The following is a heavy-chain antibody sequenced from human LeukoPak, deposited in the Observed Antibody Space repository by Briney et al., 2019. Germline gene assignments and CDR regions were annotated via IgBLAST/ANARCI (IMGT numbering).Heavy chain of an antibody. CDR3: ARDPRGPTGYDHSGRDTFDY. J-gene: IGHJ4*02. Sequence: GGSLRLSCAASGFTFSSYWMSWVRQAPGKGLEWVANIKQDGSEKYYVDSVKGRFTISRDNSKNTLYLQMNSLRGDDTAIYYCARDPRGPTGYDHSGRDTFDYWGQGTLVTVSS. CDR2: IKQDGSEK. D-gene: IGHD3-22*01. V-gene: IGHV3-7*01. CDR1: GFTFSSYW.